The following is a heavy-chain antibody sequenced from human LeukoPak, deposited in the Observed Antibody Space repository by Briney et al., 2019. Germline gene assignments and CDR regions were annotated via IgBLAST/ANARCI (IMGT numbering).Heavy chain of an antibody. Sequence: ASVKVSCRASGYTFTSYAMHWVRQASGQGLEWMGWINAGNGNTKYSQKFQGRVTITRDTSASTAYMELSSLRSEDTAVYYCARAPIFGVVTTFDYWGQGTLVTVSS. CDR3: ARAPIFGVVTTFDY. V-gene: IGHV1-3*01. CDR1: GYTFTSYA. J-gene: IGHJ4*02. CDR2: INAGNGNT. D-gene: IGHD3-3*02.